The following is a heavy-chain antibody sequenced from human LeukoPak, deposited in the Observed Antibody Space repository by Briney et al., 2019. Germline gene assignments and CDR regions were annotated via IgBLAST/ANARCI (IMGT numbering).Heavy chain of an antibody. J-gene: IGHJ4*02. V-gene: IGHV3-23*01. CDR1: GFTFSSYA. CDR3: AKSAATVVTRGYYFDY. CDR2: ISGSGGST. D-gene: IGHD4-23*01. Sequence: PGGSLRLSCAASGFTFSSYAMSWVRQAPGKGLEWVSAISGSGGSTYYADSVKGRFTISRDNSKNTLYLQMNSLRAEDTAVYYCAKSAATVVTRGYYFDYWGQGTLVTVSS.